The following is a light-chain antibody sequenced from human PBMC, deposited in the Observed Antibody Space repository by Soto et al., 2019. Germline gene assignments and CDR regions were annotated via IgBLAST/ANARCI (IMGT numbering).Light chain of an antibody. CDR3: SSYTSSSTLL. J-gene: IGLJ2*01. Sequence: QSALTQPASVSGSPGQSITISCTGTSSDVGGYNYVSWYQQHPGNAPKLMIYDVSNRPSGVSNRFSGSKSGNTASLTISGLQAEDEADYYCSSYTSSSTLLFGGGTKVTVL. V-gene: IGLV2-14*01. CDR2: DVS. CDR1: SSDVGGYNY.